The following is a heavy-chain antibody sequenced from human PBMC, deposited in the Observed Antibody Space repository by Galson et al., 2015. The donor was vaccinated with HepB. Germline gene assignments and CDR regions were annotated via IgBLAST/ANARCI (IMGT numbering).Heavy chain of an antibody. D-gene: IGHD2-2*01. V-gene: IGHV3-23*01. CDR1: GFTFSSYA. CDR3: AKDEYQLLPTSNYYYYMDV. J-gene: IGHJ6*03. CDR2: ISGSGGST. Sequence: SLRLSCAASGFTFSSYAMSWVRQAPGKGLEWVSAISGSGGSTYYADSVKGRFTISRDNSKNTLYLQMNSLRAEDTAVYYCAKDEYQLLPTSNYYYYMDVWGKGTTVTVSS.